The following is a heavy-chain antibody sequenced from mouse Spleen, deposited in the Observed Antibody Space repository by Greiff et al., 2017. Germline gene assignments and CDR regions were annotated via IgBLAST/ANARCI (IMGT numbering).Heavy chain of an antibody. CDR3: ARDDGYYLYYYAMDY. CDR1: GYTFTSYW. Sequence: QVQLQQPGAELVKPGASVKLSCKASGYTFTSYWMHWVKQRPGRGLEWIGRIDPNGGGTKYNEKFKSKATLTVDKPSSTAYMQLSSLTSEDSAVYYCARDDGYYLYYYAMDYWGQGTSVTVSS. V-gene: IGHV1-72*01. J-gene: IGHJ4*01. CDR2: IDPNGGGT. D-gene: IGHD2-3*01.